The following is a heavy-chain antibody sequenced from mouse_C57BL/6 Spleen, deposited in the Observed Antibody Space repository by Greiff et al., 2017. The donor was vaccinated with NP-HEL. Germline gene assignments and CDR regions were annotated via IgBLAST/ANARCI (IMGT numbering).Heavy chain of an antibody. CDR1: GFTFSDYY. CDR3: ARDEGTTVVEGRYFDV. CDR2: INYDGSST. J-gene: IGHJ1*03. Sequence: EVMLVESEGGLVQPGSSMKLSCTASGFTFSDYYMAWVRQVPEKGLEWVANINYDGSSTYYLDSLKSRFIISRDNAKNILYLQMSSLKSEDTATYYCARDEGTTVVEGRYFDVWGTGTTVTVSS. V-gene: IGHV5-16*01. D-gene: IGHD1-1*01.